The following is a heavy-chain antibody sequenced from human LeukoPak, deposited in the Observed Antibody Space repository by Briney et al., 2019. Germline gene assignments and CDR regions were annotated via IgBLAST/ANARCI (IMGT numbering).Heavy chain of an antibody. J-gene: IGHJ4*02. V-gene: IGHV3-23*01. CDR1: GFTFSSYA. Sequence: GGSLRLFCAASGFTFSSYAMSWVRQAPGKGLEWVSAISGSGGSTYYADSVKGRFTISRDNSKNTLYLQMNSLRAEDTAVYYCANSYCSSTSCYLYYFDYWGQGTLVTVSS. CDR2: ISGSGGST. CDR3: ANSYCSSTSCYLYYFDY. D-gene: IGHD2-2*01.